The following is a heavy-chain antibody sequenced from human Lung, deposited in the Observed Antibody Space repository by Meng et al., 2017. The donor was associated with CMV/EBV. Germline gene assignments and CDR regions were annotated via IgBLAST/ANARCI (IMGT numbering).Heavy chain of an antibody. J-gene: IGHJ3*02. CDR2: IDWDDDK. CDR1: GFSLSTSGMR. V-gene: IGHV2-70D*14. D-gene: IGHD5-12*01. CDR3: ARFQIGYVGAFDI. Sequence: SGPTLVKPTQTPTLTCTFSGFSLSTSGMRVSWIRQPPGQALEWLARIDWDDDKFYNTSLKTRLTVSKDTSANQVVFTMTNMDPVDTATYYCARFQIGYVGAFDIWGPGTMVTVSS.